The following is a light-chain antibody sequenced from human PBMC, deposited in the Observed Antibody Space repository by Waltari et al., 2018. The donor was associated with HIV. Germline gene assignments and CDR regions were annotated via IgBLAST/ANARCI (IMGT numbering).Light chain of an antibody. CDR1: SNDVGSYDH. V-gene: IGLV2-11*01. J-gene: IGLJ2*01. Sequence: QSALTQPRSVSGSPGQSVTISCSGSSNDVGSYDHVSWYHHDPGGAPKVVIYDVIQRPSASSDRLSGSKSGNTAYLSIFGLRIDDEGDYYCCSYGGSYTFVFGGGTRLTV. CDR2: DVI. CDR3: CSYGGSYTFV.